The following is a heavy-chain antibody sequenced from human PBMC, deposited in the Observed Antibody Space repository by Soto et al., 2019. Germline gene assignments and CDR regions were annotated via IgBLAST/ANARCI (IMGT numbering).Heavy chain of an antibody. CDR3: ARGAMFWFDP. CDR1: GGSLGSYY. CDR2: IYDSGTT. J-gene: IGHJ5*02. D-gene: IGHD3-10*02. Sequence: QVQLQESGPGLVKPSETLSLTCSVAGGSLGSYYWGWIRQSPGKGLEWIAYIYDSGTTIYNPSLNSRATISVDTSKDQSSLNLTSVTAADTAVYYCARGAMFWFDPWGQGTLVSVSS. V-gene: IGHV4-59*01.